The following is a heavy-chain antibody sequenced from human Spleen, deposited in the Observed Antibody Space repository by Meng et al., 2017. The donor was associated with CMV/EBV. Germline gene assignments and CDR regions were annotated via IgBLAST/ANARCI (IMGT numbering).Heavy chain of an antibody. CDR1: GFTFSSHS. J-gene: IGHJ6*02. CDR3: TTAGQQLVYYYYYYGMDV. Sequence: GESLKISCAASGFTFSSHSMNWVRQAPGKGLEWVGRIKSKTDGGTTDYAAPVKGRFTISRDDSTNTLYLQMNSLKTEDTAVYYCTTAGQQLVYYYYYYGMDVWGQGTTVTVSS. V-gene: IGHV3-15*01. CDR2: IKSKTDGGTT. D-gene: IGHD6-13*01.